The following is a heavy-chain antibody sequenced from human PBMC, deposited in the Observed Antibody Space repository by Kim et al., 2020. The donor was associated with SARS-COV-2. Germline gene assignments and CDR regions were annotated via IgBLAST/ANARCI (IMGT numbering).Heavy chain of an antibody. V-gene: IGHV4-61*02. CDR3: ARGIIAARPRYYFDY. Sequence: SETLSLTCTVSGGSISSGSYYWSWIRQPAGKGLEWIGRIYTSGSTNYNPSLKSRVTISVDTSKNQFSLKLSSVTAADTAVYYCARGIIAARPRYYFDYWGQGTLVTVSS. J-gene: IGHJ4*02. CDR1: GGSISSGSYY. CDR2: IYTSGST. D-gene: IGHD6-6*01.